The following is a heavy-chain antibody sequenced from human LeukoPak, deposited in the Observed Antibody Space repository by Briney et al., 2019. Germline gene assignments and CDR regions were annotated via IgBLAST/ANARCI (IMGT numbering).Heavy chain of an antibody. CDR2: IYYSGST. D-gene: IGHD3-9*01. Sequence: SETLSLTCTVSGGSISSSSYYWGWIRQPPGKGLEWIGSIYYSGSTYYNPSLKSRVTISVDTSKNQFSLKLGSVTAADTAVYYCARDKAGCFDWLLNWFDPWGQGTLVTVS. J-gene: IGHJ5*02. CDR1: GGSISSSSYY. V-gene: IGHV4-39*02. CDR3: ARDKAGCFDWLLNWFDP.